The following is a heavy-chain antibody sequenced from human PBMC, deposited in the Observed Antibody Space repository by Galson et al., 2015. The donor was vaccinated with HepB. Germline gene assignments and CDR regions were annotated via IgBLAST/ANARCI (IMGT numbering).Heavy chain of an antibody. Sequence: CAISGDSVSSDSAAWNWIRQSPSRGFEWLGRTYYRSKWLNDYAVSVKSRITINPDTSKNQFSLQMNSVTPEDTAVYYCGRDLGATDAFDIWGQGTMVTVSS. CDR2: TYYRSKWLN. CDR1: GDSVSSDSAA. V-gene: IGHV6-1*01. D-gene: IGHD1-26*01. CDR3: GRDLGATDAFDI. J-gene: IGHJ3*02.